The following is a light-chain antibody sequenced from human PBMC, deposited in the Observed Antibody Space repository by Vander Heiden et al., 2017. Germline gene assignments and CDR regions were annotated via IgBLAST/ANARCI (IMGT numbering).Light chain of an antibody. CDR1: QSVSSSY. J-gene: IGKJ1*01. CDR3: QQYGSSPQT. Sequence: EIVLTQSPCTLSLSPGERATLSCRASQSVSSSYLAWYQQKPGQAPRLLIYGASSRATGIPDRFSGSGSGTDFTLTISRLEPEDFAVYYCQQYGSSPQTFGQGTKVEIK. CDR2: GAS. V-gene: IGKV3-20*01.